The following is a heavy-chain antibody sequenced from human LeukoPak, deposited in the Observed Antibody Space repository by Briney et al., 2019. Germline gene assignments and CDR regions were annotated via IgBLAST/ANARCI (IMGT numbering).Heavy chain of an antibody. J-gene: IGHJ4*02. V-gene: IGHV2-5*02. CDR1: GFSLSTSGVG. CDR2: IYWDDDK. Sequence: SGPTLVKPTQTLTLTCTFSGFSLSTSGVGVGWIRQPPGKALEWLALIYWDDDKRYSPSLKSRLTITKDTSKNQVVLTMTNMDPVDTATYYCAHSLYCSGGSCYSSAHYCFDYWGQGTLVTVSS. CDR3: AHSLYCSGGSCYSSAHYCFDY. D-gene: IGHD2-15*01.